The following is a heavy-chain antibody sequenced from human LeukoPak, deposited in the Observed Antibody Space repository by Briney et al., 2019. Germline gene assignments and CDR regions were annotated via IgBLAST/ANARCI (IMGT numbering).Heavy chain of an antibody. CDR3: ARETYGDFYYYGMDV. CDR1: GGSISGYY. J-gene: IGHJ6*02. D-gene: IGHD4-17*01. Sequence: PSETLSLTCTVSGGSISGYYWVWIRQPPGKGLEWIGYIYYSGNTNYNPSLKSQVTISVDTSKNQFSLKLSSVTAADTAVYYCARETYGDFYYYGMDVWGQGTTVTVSS. V-gene: IGHV4-59*01. CDR2: IYYSGNT.